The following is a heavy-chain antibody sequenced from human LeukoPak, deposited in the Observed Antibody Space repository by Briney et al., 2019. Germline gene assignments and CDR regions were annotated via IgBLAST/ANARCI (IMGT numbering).Heavy chain of an antibody. CDR2: ISAYNGNT. CDR1: GYTFTSYG. Sequence: ASVKVSCKASGYTFTSYGISWVRQAPGQGLEWMGWISAYNGNTNYAQKLQGRVTMTTDTPTSTAYMELRSLRSDDTAVYYCARAMPGYSSGWSPDNFDYWGQGTLVTVSS. V-gene: IGHV1-18*01. D-gene: IGHD6-19*01. CDR3: ARAMPGYSSGWSPDNFDY. J-gene: IGHJ4*02.